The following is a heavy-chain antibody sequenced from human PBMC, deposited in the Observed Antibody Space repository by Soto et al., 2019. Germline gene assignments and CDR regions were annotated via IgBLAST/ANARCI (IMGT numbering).Heavy chain of an antibody. D-gene: IGHD3-9*01. Sequence: SETLSLTCAVSGGSISSSNWWSWVRQPPGKGLEWIGYIAYSGDTYYNPSLRSRVTISADTSENKFSLTLKSVTAADTAVYFCARDFERSAIGPWGQGTSVTVSS. CDR2: IAYSGDT. V-gene: IGHV4-4*02. J-gene: IGHJ5*02. CDR1: GGSISSSNW. CDR3: ARDFERSAIGP.